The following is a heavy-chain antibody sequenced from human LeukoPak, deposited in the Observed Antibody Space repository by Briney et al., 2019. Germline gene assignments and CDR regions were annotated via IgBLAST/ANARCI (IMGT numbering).Heavy chain of an antibody. CDR2: IYYTGST. D-gene: IGHD1-26*01. Sequence: SETLSLTCTVSGGSINNYWWSWIRQPPGKGLEWIGYIYYTGSTNYNPSLKSRVTMSVDTSKIQFSLKLSSVTAADTAVYYCARGGSYYGYWGQGTLVTVSS. V-gene: IGHV4-59*01. CDR3: ARGGSYYGY. J-gene: IGHJ4*02. CDR1: GGSINNYW.